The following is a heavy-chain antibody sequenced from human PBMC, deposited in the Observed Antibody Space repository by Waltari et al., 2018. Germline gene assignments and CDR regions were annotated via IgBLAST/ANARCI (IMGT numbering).Heavy chain of an antibody. J-gene: IGHJ4*02. CDR1: GFTFSSFG. CDR3: AKERGGAADFDY. CDR2: IQNDGRNK. V-gene: IGHV3-30*02. Sequence: QVQLVESGGGVVQPGGSLRVSCAASGFTFSSFGMHWVRQAPGKGLEWVAFIQNDGRNKYYADSVEGRFTISRDNSRNTLYLQMNSLRAEDTAVYYCAKERGGAADFDYWGQGTLVTVSS. D-gene: IGHD6-13*01.